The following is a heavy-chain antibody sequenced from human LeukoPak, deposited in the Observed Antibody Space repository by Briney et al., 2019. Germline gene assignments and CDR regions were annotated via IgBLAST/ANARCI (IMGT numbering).Heavy chain of an antibody. CDR1: GGSISSGTYY. D-gene: IGHD3-22*01. Sequence: SQTLSLTCTVSGGSISSGTYYWTWIRQPAGKGLEWIGRIYTTGSTNYNPSLKSRVTMSTDTSKNQFSLKLSSVTAADTAVYYCARATTGGYYNCWGQGTLVTVSS. J-gene: IGHJ4*02. CDR2: IYTTGST. CDR3: ARATTGGYYNC. V-gene: IGHV4-61*02.